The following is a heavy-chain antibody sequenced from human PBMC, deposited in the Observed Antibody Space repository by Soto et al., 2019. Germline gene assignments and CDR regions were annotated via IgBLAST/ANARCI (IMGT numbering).Heavy chain of an antibody. J-gene: IGHJ4*02. CDR2: ISYDGSNK. Sequence: QVQLVESGGGVVQPGRSLRLSCAASGFTFSSYAMHWVRQAPGKGLEWVAVISYDGSNKYYADSVKGRFTISRDNSKNTLYLQMNSLRAEDTAVYYCARDLEAAGWLQHLFDYWGQGTLVTVSS. CDR3: ARDLEAAGWLQHLFDY. V-gene: IGHV3-30-3*01. CDR1: GFTFSSYA. D-gene: IGHD5-12*01.